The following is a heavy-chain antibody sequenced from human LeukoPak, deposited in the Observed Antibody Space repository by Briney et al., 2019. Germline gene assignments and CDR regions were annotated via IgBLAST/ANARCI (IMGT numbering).Heavy chain of an antibody. Sequence: GKSLRLSCAASGFTFSNYGMHWVRQAPGKGLEWVALIPFDGSNEHYADFVKGRFTISRDNSKNTLYLQMNSLRAEDTAVYYCARKDPRGWLHDYWGQGTLVTVSS. V-gene: IGHV3-30*03. J-gene: IGHJ4*02. CDR3: ARKDPRGWLHDY. D-gene: IGHD5-24*01. CDR1: GFTFSNYG. CDR2: IPFDGSNE.